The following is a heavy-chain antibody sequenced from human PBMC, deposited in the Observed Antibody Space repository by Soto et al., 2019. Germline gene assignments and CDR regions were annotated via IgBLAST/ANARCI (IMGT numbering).Heavy chain of an antibody. CDR3: AKVSRKGSAIDFDY. CDR1: GFTFNNYG. J-gene: IGHJ4*02. Sequence: PGGSLRLSCAASGFTFNNYGMHWVRQAPGKGMEWMVVISFDGRNTDYLDSVKGRFTISRDNSKNTLYLEMTSLRSEDTAIYYCAKVSRKGSAIDFDYWGQGTLITASS. V-gene: IGHV3-30*18. D-gene: IGHD3-10*01. CDR2: ISFDGRNT.